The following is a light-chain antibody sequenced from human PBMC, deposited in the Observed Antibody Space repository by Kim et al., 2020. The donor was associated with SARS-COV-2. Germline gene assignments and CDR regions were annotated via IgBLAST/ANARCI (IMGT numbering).Light chain of an antibody. J-gene: IGLJ2*01. CDR2: YDS. CDR1: NIGRKS. Sequence: SYELTQPPSVSVAPGKTARITRGGNNIGRKSIHWYQHKPGQAPVLVIYYDSDRPPGVSERFSASNSGNTATLAISSVEPGDEADYYCQVWENTLRTFGGGTQLTVL. CDR3: QVWENTLRT. V-gene: IGLV3-21*01.